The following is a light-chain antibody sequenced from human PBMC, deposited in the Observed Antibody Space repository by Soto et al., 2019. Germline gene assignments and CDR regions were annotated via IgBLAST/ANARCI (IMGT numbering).Light chain of an antibody. J-gene: IGKJ1*01. CDR1: QSVSSN. Sequence: IVLTQSPATLSLSPGERATLSCRASQSVSSNLAWYQQKPGQAPRLLIYGASTRATGIPARFSGSGSGTEFTLTISSLQSEDFAVYYCQQYSNWPPWTFGQGTKVDIK. CDR2: GAS. CDR3: QQYSNWPPWT. V-gene: IGKV3-15*01.